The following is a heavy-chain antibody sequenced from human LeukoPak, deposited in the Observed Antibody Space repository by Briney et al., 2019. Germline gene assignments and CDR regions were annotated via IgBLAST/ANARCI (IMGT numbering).Heavy chain of an antibody. J-gene: IGHJ4*02. CDR2: ISYDGSNK. D-gene: IGHD4-17*01. V-gene: IGHV3-30*18. CDR3: AKLLATVTTYDY. CDR1: GFTFSSYA. Sequence: PGGSLRLSCAASGFTFSSYAMHWVRQAPGKGLEWVAVISYDGSNKYYADSVKGRFTISRDNSKNTLYLQMNSLRAEDTAVYYCAKLLATVTTYDYWGQGTLVTVSS.